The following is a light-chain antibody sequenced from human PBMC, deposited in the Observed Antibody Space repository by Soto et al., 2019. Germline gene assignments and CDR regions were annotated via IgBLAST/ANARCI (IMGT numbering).Light chain of an antibody. CDR3: QQYNSPYT. J-gene: IGKJ2*01. Sequence: QICHSPSTLPVPVRDRVTITCRASQSISSLLAWYQQKPGKAPKLLIYKASSLESGVPSRFSGSGYGTEFTLTISGLQPDDFATYYCQQYNSPYTLGQGTKVDI. CDR2: KAS. V-gene: IGKV1-5*03. CDR1: QSISSL.